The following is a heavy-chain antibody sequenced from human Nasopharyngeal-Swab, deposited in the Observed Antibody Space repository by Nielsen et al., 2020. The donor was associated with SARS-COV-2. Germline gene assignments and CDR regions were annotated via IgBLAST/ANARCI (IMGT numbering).Heavy chain of an antibody. D-gene: IGHD2-2*01. CDR1: GFTFSNAW. CDR3: TPGDIVVVPAADRGYYYMDV. J-gene: IGHJ6*03. Sequence: GGSLRLSCAASGFTFSNAWMSWVRQAPGKGLEWVGRIKSKTDGGTTDYAAPVKVRFTISRDDSKNTLYLQMNSLKTEDTAVYYCTPGDIVVVPAADRGYYYMDVWGKGTTVTVSS. V-gene: IGHV3-15*01. CDR2: IKSKTDGGTT.